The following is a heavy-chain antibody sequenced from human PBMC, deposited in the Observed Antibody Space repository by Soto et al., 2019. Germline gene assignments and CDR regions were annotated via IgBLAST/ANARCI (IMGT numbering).Heavy chain of an antibody. Sequence: GSLRLSCEASGFPFGNYHMSWVRQAPGKGLEWVAGISAGGDGTTYADSVKGRLTISRDNSRNTLYLQMNSLRVDDTALYYCAKEPTLPPAYWGQGPLVTVSS. CDR3: AKEPTLPPAY. J-gene: IGHJ4*01. V-gene: IGHV3-23*01. CDR2: ISAGGDGT. D-gene: IGHD1-26*01. CDR1: GFPFGNYH.